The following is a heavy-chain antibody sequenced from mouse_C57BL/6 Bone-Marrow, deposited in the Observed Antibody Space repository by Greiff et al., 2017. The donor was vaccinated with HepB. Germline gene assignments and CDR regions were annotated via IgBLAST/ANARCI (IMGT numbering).Heavy chain of an antibody. CDR2: ILPGSGST. V-gene: IGHV1-9*01. CDR1: GYTFTGYW. Sequence: QVQLQQSGAELMKPGASVKLSCKATGYTFTGYWIEWVTQRPGHGLEWLGEILPGSGSTNYNEKFKGKATFTADTSSNTAYMQLSSLTTEDSAIYYCASGNSNYLAWFAYWGQGTLVTVSA. D-gene: IGHD2-5*01. J-gene: IGHJ3*01. CDR3: ASGNSNYLAWFAY.